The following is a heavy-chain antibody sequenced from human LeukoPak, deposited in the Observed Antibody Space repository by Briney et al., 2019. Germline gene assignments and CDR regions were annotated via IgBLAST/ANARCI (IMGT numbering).Heavy chain of an antibody. CDR1: GYTFTSYY. V-gene: IGHV1-46*01. CDR2: INPSGGST. D-gene: IGHD3-10*01. CDR3: ARDSGMVRGTVDY. J-gene: IGHJ4*02. Sequence: ASVKVSYKSSGYTFTSYYMDWVRQAPGQGLEWMGIINPSGGSTSYAQKFQGRVTMTRDTSTSTVYMELSSLRSEDTAVYYCARDSGMVRGTVDYWGQGTLVTVS.